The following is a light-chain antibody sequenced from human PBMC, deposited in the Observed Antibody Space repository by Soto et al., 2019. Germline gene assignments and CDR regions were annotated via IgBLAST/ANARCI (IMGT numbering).Light chain of an antibody. CDR1: QSVSNRY. Sequence: EIVLTQSPATLSLSPGERATLSCRASQSVSNRYFAWYQQKPGQAPRLLIYGASTRATGIPARFSGSGSGTEFTLTISSLQSEDFAVYYCQQYNNWPLTFGGGTKVDIK. J-gene: IGKJ4*01. V-gene: IGKV3-15*01. CDR3: QQYNNWPLT. CDR2: GAS.